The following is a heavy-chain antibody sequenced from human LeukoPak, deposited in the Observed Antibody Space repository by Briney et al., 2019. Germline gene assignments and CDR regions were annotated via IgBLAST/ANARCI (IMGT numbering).Heavy chain of an antibody. CDR2: INPSGGST. Sequence: ASVKVSCKASGYTFTSYYMHWVRQAPGQGLEWMGIINPSGGSTSYAQKFQGRVTITRDTSTSTVYMELSSLRSEDTAVYYCARLVLGGSWSNHFDYWGQGTLVTVSS. CDR1: GYTFTSYY. J-gene: IGHJ4*02. V-gene: IGHV1-46*01. CDR3: ARLVLGGSWSNHFDY. D-gene: IGHD6-13*01.